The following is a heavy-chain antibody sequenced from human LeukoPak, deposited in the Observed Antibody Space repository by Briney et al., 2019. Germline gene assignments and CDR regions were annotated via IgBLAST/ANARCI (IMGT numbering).Heavy chain of an antibody. J-gene: IGHJ4*02. CDR2: ISSSSSYI. V-gene: IGHV3-21*01. CDR3: ASRLTTGS. D-gene: IGHD4-17*01. Sequence: GGTLRLSCAASGFTFSSYSMNWVRQAPGKGLEWVSSISSSSSYIYYAESVKGRFTISRDNAKNSLYLQMNSLRAEDTAVYYCASRLTTGSWGQGTLVTVSS. CDR1: GFTFSSYS.